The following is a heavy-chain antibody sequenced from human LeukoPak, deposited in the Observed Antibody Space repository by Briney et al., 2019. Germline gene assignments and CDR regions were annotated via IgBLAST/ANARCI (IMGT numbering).Heavy chain of an antibody. D-gene: IGHD5-24*01. V-gene: IGHV3-7*01. Sequence: GGSLRLSCAASGFTFSTYWMTWVRQAPGVGLEWVATIDQDGNAKYYVDSVKGRFAISRDNTKNSLSLQMSSLRDEDSGIYYCATHNYWRKDYWGQGTLVTVSS. CDR1: GFTFSTYW. CDR2: IDQDGNAK. J-gene: IGHJ4*02. CDR3: ATHNYWRKDY.